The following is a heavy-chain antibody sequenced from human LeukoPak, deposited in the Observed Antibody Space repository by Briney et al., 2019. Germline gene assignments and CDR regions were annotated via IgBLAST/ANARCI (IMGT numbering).Heavy chain of an antibody. D-gene: IGHD2-2*01. Sequence: GGSLRLSCAASGFTVSSNYMSWVRQAPGKGLEWVSVIYSGGGTYYADSVKGRFTISRDNSKNTLYLQMNSLRAEDTAVYYCARALVPAAMNDAFDIWGQGTMVTVSS. CDR3: ARALVPAAMNDAFDI. J-gene: IGHJ3*02. CDR2: IYSGGGT. V-gene: IGHV3-66*01. CDR1: GFTVSSNY.